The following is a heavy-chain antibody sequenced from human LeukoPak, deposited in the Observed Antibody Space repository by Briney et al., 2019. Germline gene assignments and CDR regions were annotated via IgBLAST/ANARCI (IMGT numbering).Heavy chain of an antibody. V-gene: IGHV3-74*01. CDR2: INSDGSST. Sequence: GGSLRLSCAASGFTFSSYWMHWVRQAPGKWRVWVSRINSDGSSTSYADSVKGRFTISRDNAKNTLYLQMNSLRAEDTAVYYCARENGYVDTAMVTPYYFDYWGQGTLVTVSS. CDR3: ARENGYVDTAMVTPYYFDY. J-gene: IGHJ4*02. D-gene: IGHD5-18*01. CDR1: GFTFSSYW.